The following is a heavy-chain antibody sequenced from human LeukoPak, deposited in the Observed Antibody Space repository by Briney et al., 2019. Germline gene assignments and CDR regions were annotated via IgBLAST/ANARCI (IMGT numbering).Heavy chain of an antibody. V-gene: IGHV4-39*07. D-gene: IGHD4-23*01. CDR3: ARGDYGGNSSGAFDI. J-gene: IGHJ3*02. Sequence: PSETLSLTCVVSGGSIRICGNYWGWIPQPQGKRLEWFGSINYSEITYYSPALKSRDTISVKTPKNQCSLKWSSVNAANTAVYYCARGDYGGNSSGAFDIWGQGTIVTVAS. CDR2: INYSEIT. CDR1: GGSIRICGNY.